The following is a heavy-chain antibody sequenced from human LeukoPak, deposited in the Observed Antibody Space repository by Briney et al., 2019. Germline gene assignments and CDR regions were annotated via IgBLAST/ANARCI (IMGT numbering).Heavy chain of an antibody. D-gene: IGHD1-26*01. CDR1: AFTFSTYG. Sequence: GGSLRLSCAASAFTFSTYGMHWVRQAPGKGLEWVSSITSTGSYIYYADSVKGRFTISRDNAKNSLFLQLNSLRAEDTAVYYCARDPYSGTYSDYYYYYMDVWGKGTTVTVSS. CDR3: ARDPYSGTYSDYYYYYMDV. CDR2: ITSTGSYI. J-gene: IGHJ6*03. V-gene: IGHV3-21*01.